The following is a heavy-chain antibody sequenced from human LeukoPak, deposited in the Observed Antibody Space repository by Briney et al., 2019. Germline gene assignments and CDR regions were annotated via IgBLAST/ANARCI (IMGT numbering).Heavy chain of an antibody. CDR2: IYYSGST. CDR3: ARHDTSAGDYYYYGLDV. CDR1: GGSISSSSYY. J-gene: IGHJ6*02. Sequence: SETLSLTCIVSGGSISSSSYYWGWIRQPPGKGLEWIGSIYYSGSTYYSPSLKSRVTISVDTSKNQFSLKLTSVTAADTAVYYCARHDTSAGDYYYYGLDVWGQGTTVTVSS. D-gene: IGHD5-18*01. V-gene: IGHV4-39*01.